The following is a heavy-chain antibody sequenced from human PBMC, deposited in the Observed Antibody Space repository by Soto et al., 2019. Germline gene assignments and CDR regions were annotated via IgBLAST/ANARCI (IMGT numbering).Heavy chain of an antibody. J-gene: IGHJ4*02. CDR1: GGTFSSYA. CDR2: IIPIFGTA. CDR3: ARGPYGSGSPYFDY. D-gene: IGHD3-10*01. Sequence: QVQLVQSEAEVKKPGSSVKVSCKASGGTFSSYAISWVRQAPGQGLEWMGGIIPIFGTANYAQKFQGRVTITADESTTTAYMELSSLSSEDTAVYYCARGPYGSGSPYFDYWGQGTLVTVSS. V-gene: IGHV1-69*01.